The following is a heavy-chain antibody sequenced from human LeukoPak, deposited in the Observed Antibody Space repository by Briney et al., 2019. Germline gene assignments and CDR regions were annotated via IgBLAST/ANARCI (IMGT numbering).Heavy chain of an antibody. J-gene: IGHJ4*02. D-gene: IGHD3-10*01. Sequence: SETLSLTCTVSGYSISSGYYWGWIRQPPGKGLEWIGSIYYSGSTYYNPSLKSRVTISVDTSKNQFSLKLSSVTAADTAVYYCARQNYGSGSYFPSPPFDYWGQGTLVTVSS. CDR3: ARQNYGSGSYFPSPPFDY. CDR2: IYYSGST. CDR1: GYSISSGYY. V-gene: IGHV4-38-2*02.